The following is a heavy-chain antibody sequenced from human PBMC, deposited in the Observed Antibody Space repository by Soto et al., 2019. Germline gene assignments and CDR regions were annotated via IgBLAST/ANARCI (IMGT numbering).Heavy chain of an antibody. CDR2: IYYSGNT. CDR3: ASSSLSGMDV. J-gene: IGHJ6*02. CDR1: GGSISSGYYY. V-gene: IGHV4-30-4*01. Sequence: NPSETLSLTCSVSGGSISSGYYYWSWIRQPPGNGLEWIGNIYYSGNTYYNPSLKSLLNVSIDTSKNQFSLMVCSVTAVDTAVYYCASSSLSGMDVWGQGTTVTVSS. D-gene: IGHD2-2*01.